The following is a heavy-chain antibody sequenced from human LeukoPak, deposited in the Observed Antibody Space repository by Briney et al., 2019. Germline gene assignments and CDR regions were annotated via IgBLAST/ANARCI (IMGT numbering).Heavy chain of an antibody. D-gene: IGHD6-6*01. CDR3: TRQRSTSTEYYGLDV. J-gene: IGHJ6*02. Sequence: SQTLSLTCAISGDTVSSNTAAWNWIRQSPPRGLEWLGRTYYRSKWTTDYAVSVQNRITIKPDTSTNQFSLQLRSATPEDTAVYYCTRQRSTSTEYYGLDVWGQGTTVTVSS. V-gene: IGHV6-1*01. CDR1: GDTVSSNTAA. CDR2: TYYRSKWTT.